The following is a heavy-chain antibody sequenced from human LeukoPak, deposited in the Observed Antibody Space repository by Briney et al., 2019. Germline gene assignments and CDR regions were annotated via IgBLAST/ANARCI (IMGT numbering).Heavy chain of an antibody. D-gene: IGHD3-22*01. J-gene: IGHJ4*02. CDR2: INHSGST. Sequence: SETLSLTCTVSGGSISSYYWSWIRQPPGKGLEWIGEINHSGSTNYNPSLKSRVTISVDTSKNQFSLKLSSVTAADTAVYYCARAPRDYYDSSGYYYGFMYYFDYWGQGTLVTVSS. V-gene: IGHV4-34*01. CDR3: ARAPRDYYDSSGYYYGFMYYFDY. CDR1: GGSISSYY.